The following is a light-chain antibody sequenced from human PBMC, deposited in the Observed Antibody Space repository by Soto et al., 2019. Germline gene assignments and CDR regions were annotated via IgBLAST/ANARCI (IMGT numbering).Light chain of an antibody. Sequence: EIVMTQSPATLSVSPGERATLSCRASQSVSNNLAWYQQKPGQAPRLLIHGASTRATGIPARFSGSGSGTEFTLTISSLQSEDFAVYYCQQCDNWPRTFGQGTK. CDR1: QSVSNN. CDR3: QQCDNWPRT. J-gene: IGKJ1*01. V-gene: IGKV3-15*01. CDR2: GAS.